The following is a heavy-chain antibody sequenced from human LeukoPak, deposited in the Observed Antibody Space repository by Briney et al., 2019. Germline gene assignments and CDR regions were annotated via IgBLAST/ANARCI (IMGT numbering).Heavy chain of an antibody. D-gene: IGHD3-3*01. CDR2: TYYRSKWYN. CDR3: ASGYYTPDY. CDR1: GVSVSSNSAA. Sequence: PSQTLSLTCAISGVSVSSNSAAWNWIRQPPSRGLEWLGRTYYRSKWYNDYALSVKSRITIDPDTSRNQFSLQLNSVTPEDTAVYYCASGYYTPDYWGQGTLVTVSS. J-gene: IGHJ4*02. V-gene: IGHV6-1*01.